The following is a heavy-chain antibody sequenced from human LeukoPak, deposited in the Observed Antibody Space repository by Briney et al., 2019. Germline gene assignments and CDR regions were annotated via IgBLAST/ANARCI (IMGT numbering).Heavy chain of an antibody. Sequence: LSLTCTVSGGSISSSSYYMSWIRQAPGKGLEWVSYISSSGSTIYYADSVKGRFTISRDNAKNSLYLQMNSLRAEDTAVYYCVRDSVDFWSVDYWGQGTLVTVSS. CDR3: VRDSVDFWSVDY. D-gene: IGHD3-3*01. V-gene: IGHV3-11*01. CDR1: GGSISSSSYY. CDR2: ISSSGSTI. J-gene: IGHJ4*02.